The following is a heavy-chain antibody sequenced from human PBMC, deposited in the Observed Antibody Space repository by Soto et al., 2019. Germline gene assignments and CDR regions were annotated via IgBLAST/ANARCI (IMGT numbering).Heavy chain of an antibody. CDR3: AKAPRAAARQDWFDP. D-gene: IGHD2-2*01. V-gene: IGHV3-23*01. CDR2: ISGSGGST. J-gene: IGHJ5*02. Sequence: EVQLLESGGGSVQPGGSLRLSCAASGFTFSSYAMSWVRQAPGKGLEWVSAISGSGGSTYYADSVKGRFTISRDNSKNTLYLQMNRLRAEDTAVYYCAKAPRAAARQDWFDPWGQGTLVTVSS. CDR1: GFTFSSYA.